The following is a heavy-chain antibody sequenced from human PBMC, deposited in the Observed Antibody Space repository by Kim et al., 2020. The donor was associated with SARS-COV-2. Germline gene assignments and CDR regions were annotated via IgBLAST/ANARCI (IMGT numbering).Heavy chain of an antibody. Sequence: GGSLRLSCVVSGFTFSSYGMHWVRQAPGKGLEWVAVISFDGTRIYYADSVKGRFTISRDDSKYTLYLQMNNLRAEDTALYYCARDRGGSGNNFYFWGEG. J-gene: IGHJ4*02. CDR1: GFTFSSYG. D-gene: IGHD3-10*01. V-gene: IGHV3-30*03. CDR3: ARDRGGSGNNFYF. CDR2: ISFDGTRI.